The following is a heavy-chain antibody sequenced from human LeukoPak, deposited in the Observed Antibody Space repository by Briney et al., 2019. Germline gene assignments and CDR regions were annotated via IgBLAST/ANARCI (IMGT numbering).Heavy chain of an antibody. CDR2: IYYSGST. J-gene: IGHJ4*02. D-gene: IGHD5-18*01. CDR1: GGSISSYY. CDR3: ARRGYSYGFVDY. V-gene: IGHV4-59*01. Sequence: SETLSLTCTVSGGSISSYYWSWIRQPPGKGLEWIGYIYYSGSTNYNPSLKSRVTISVDTSKNQFSLKLSSVTAADTAVYYCARRGYSYGFVDYWGQGTLVTVSS.